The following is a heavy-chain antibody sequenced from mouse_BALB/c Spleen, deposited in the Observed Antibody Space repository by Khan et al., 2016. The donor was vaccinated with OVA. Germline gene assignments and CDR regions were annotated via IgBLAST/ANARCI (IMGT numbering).Heavy chain of an antibody. J-gene: IGHJ3*01. V-gene: IGHV1S137*01. CDR1: GYTFTDFA. CDR3: ARENGNYRFAY. D-gene: IGHD2-1*01. Sequence: VQLQESGAELVRPGVSVKISCKGSGYTFTDFAMHWVKQSHAKSLEWIGVISTYYGDANYNQKFKGKATMTVDKSSSTAYMELARLTSEDSAIYSCARENGNYRFAYWGQGTLVTVSA. CDR2: ISTYYGDA.